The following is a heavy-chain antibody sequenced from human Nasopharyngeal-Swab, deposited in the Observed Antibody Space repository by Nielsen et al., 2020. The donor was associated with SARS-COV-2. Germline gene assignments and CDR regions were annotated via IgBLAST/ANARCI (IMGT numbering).Heavy chain of an antibody. D-gene: IGHD5-18*01. J-gene: IGHJ6*02. CDR2: FSGSGGGT. CDR3: AFVDTTLLGYYYSGMDV. V-gene: IGHV3-23*01. CDR1: GFSFSNYG. Sequence: GESLKTPRAASGFSFSNYGMSWVRQAPGKGLEWVSSFSGSGGGTQYADSVKGRFTIPRDNSKNTLLLQMNSLRAEDTAVYYCAFVDTTLLGYYYSGMDVWGQGTTVTVSS.